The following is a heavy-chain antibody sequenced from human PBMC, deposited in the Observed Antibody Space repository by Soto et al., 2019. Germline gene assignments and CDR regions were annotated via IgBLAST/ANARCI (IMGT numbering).Heavy chain of an antibody. CDR1: SDSISTNYW. CDR2: IYHSGRT. J-gene: IGHJ5*02. CDR3: ARGWEVGYQLPFANWSDP. D-gene: IGHD2-15*01. V-gene: IGHV4-4*02. Sequence: QVQLQESGPGLVKPSGTLSLTCAVSSDSISTNYWWSWVRQPPGKGLEWIGEIYHSGRTNYNPSLKSRVTISVDKSKNQFSLKLNSVTAADTAVYYCARGWEVGYQLPFANWSDPWGQGTLVTVSS.